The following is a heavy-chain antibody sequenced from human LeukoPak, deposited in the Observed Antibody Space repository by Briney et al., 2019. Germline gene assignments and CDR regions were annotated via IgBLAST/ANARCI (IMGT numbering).Heavy chain of an antibody. V-gene: IGHV3-73*01. Sequence: GGSLRLSCAASGFTFSGSAMHWVRQASGKGLEWVGRIRSKANSYATAYAASVKGRFTISRDDSKNTAYLQMNSLKTEDTAVYYCTSLLPWYYDSKPFDPRGQGTLVTVSS. D-gene: IGHD3-22*01. CDR3: TSLLPWYYDSKPFDP. J-gene: IGHJ5*02. CDR2: IRSKANSYAT. CDR1: GFTFSGSA.